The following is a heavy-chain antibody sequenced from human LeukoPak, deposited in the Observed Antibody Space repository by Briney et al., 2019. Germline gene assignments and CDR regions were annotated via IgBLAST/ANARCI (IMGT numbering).Heavy chain of an antibody. CDR2: INPNSGGT. J-gene: IGHJ3*02. Sequence: GASLKVSCKASGCTFTGYYMHWVRQAPGQGLEWMGWINPNSGGTNYAQKFQGRVTMTRDTSISTAYMELSRLRSDDTAVYYCARDSSPRAFDIWGQGTMVTVSS. V-gene: IGHV1-2*02. CDR3: ARDSSPRAFDI. CDR1: GCTFTGYY.